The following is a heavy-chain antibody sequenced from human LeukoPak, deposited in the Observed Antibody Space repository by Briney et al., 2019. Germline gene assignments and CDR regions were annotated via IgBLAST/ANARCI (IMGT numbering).Heavy chain of an antibody. CDR1: GFTFSSYG. Sequence: SGGSLGLSCAASGFTFSSYGMHWVRQAPGKGLEWVAFIRYDGSNKYYADSVKGRFTISRDNSKNTLYLQMNSLRAEDTAVYYCAKGKSVTHYYYYYYMDVWGKGTTVTVSS. CDR3: AKGKSVTHYYYYYYMDV. J-gene: IGHJ6*03. V-gene: IGHV3-30*02. D-gene: IGHD4-17*01. CDR2: IRYDGSNK.